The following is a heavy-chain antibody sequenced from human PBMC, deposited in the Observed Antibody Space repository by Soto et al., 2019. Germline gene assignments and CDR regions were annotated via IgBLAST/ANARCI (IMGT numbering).Heavy chain of an antibody. CDR3: VKGAITGNYYLRF. D-gene: IGHD1-20*01. Sequence: GGALRGACVDSEFSFSNYAMHWVRHDTGKGLQWVSVINWDGGTTYYADSVRGRFTISRDNRKSSLFLQMNSLRPEDSALYYCVKGAITGNYYLRFWHQGTPFTVAS. CDR1: EFSFSNYA. V-gene: IGHV3-43D*04. J-gene: IGHJ4*02. CDR2: INWDGGTT.